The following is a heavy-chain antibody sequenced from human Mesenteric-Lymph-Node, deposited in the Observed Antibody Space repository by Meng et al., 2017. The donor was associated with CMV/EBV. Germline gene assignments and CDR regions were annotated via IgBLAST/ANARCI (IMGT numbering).Heavy chain of an antibody. V-gene: IGHV4-4*01. CDR3: ARDNRASGNYDWFDP. CDR2: IYHNGFT. CDR1: GASRSSGNW. D-gene: IGHD1-26*01. Sequence: VSGASRSSGNWWSWVRRPPGKGLEWIGEIYHNGFTNYNPSLKSRVTMSIDKSRNQVSLNLRSVTAADTAVYFCARDNRASGNYDWFDPWGQGTLSPSPQ. J-gene: IGHJ5*02.